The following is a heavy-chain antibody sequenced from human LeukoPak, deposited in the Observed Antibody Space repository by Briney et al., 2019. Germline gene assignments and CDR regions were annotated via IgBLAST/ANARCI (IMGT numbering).Heavy chain of an antibody. CDR2: ISSSSSYI. CDR3: ARAPFSRGGWFDP. CDR1: GFTFSSYS. V-gene: IGHV3-21*01. Sequence: GGSLRLSCAASGFTFSSYSMNWVRQAPGKGLEWVSSISSSSSYIYYADSVKGRFTISRDNAMNSLYLQMNSLRAEDTAVYYCARAPFSRGGWFDPWGQGTLVTVSS. J-gene: IGHJ5*02. D-gene: IGHD3-10*01.